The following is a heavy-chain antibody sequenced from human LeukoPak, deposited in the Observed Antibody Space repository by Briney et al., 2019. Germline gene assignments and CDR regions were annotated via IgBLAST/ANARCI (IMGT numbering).Heavy chain of an antibody. Sequence: GESLSLSCAVSGLTFDDYTLHWVRQPPGQGLDWVSLINWDGDIREYADSVKGRLTISRDNSKNSLFLQMKSLRTEDTALYYCAKGNILTGPPDSWGQGTLVTVSS. D-gene: IGHD3-9*01. J-gene: IGHJ4*02. CDR2: INWDGDIR. CDR3: AKGNILTGPPDS. CDR1: GLTFDDYT. V-gene: IGHV3-43*01.